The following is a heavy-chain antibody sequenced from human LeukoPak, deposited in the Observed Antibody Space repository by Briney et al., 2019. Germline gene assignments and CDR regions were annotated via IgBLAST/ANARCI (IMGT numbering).Heavy chain of an antibody. CDR2: INPNSGGT. D-gene: IGHD3-22*01. Sequence: ASVKVSCKASGYTFTGYYMHWVRQAPGQGLEWMGWINPNSGGTNYAQKFQGRVTMTRDTSISTAYMELSSLRSDDTAVYYCARAPYYDTTGGCFDPWGQGTLVTVSS. V-gene: IGHV1-2*02. J-gene: IGHJ5*02. CDR1: GYTFTGYY. CDR3: ARAPYYDTTGGCFDP.